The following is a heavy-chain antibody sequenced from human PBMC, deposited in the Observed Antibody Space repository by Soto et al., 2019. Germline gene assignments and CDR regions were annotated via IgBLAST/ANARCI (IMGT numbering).Heavy chain of an antibody. J-gene: IGHJ4*02. Sequence: EVHLVESGGGLVQPGGSLRLSCTASGFTVSSNYMSWVRQAPGKGLEWVSLTYSGGSTFYADSVKGRFTISRDNSKNTLFLQMDSLRGEDTAVYYCASSGSKPRFDYWGQGTLVTVSS. D-gene: IGHD1-26*01. V-gene: IGHV3-66*01. CDR3: ASSGSKPRFDY. CDR1: GFTVSSNY. CDR2: TYSGGST.